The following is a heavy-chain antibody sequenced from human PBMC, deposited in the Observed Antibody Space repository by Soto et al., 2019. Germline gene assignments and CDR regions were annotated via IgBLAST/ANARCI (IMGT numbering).Heavy chain of an antibody. CDR3: ARAPYYYDRRGYWAY. Sequence: EVQLVESGGGLVKPGGSLRLSCAASGFTFSSYSMNWFRQAPGKGLEWVSSISSSSSYIYYADSVKGRFTISRDNAKNSLYLQMNSQRADDTAVYYCARAPYYYDRRGYWAYWGQGTLVTVSS. D-gene: IGHD3-22*01. CDR1: GFTFSSYS. J-gene: IGHJ4*02. V-gene: IGHV3-21*01. CDR2: ISSSSSYI.